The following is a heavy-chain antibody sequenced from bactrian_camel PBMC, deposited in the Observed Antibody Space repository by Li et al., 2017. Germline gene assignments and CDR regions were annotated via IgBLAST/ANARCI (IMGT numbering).Heavy chain of an antibody. CDR1: GFSVSGTC. CDR3: AADTMTARQWFGSRRDGSDFGY. Sequence: HVQLVESGGGLVQPGGSLTLSCAASGFSVSGTCMGWFRQAPGKEREGVAAIDCVGVTMYAPSVKGRFTISRDNSKNTLSLQMDSLKTEDTAVYYCAADTMTARQWFGSRRDGSDFGYWGQGTQVTVS. J-gene: IGHJ6*01. V-gene: IGHV3S53*01. D-gene: IGHD6*01. CDR2: IDCVGVT.